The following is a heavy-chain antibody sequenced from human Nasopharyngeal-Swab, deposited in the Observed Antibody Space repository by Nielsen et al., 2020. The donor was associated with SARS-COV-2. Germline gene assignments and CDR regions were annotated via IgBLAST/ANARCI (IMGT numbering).Heavy chain of an antibody. CDR1: GFTFSSYE. CDR3: AREEGVGSSDNYYYYGMDV. V-gene: IGHV3-48*03. CDR2: ISSSGSTI. Sequence: GESLKISCAASGFTFSSYEMNWVRQAPGKGLEWVSYISSSGSTIYYADSVKGRFTISRDNAKNSLYLQMNSLRAEDTAVYYCAREEGVGSSDNYYYYGMDVWGQGTTVTVSS. J-gene: IGHJ6*02. D-gene: IGHD2-2*01.